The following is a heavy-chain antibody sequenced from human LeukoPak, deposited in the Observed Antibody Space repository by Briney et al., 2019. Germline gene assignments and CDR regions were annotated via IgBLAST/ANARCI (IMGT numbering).Heavy chain of an antibody. V-gene: IGHV3-48*04. J-gene: IGHJ6*03. Sequence: GGSLRLSCAASGFTFSSYSMNWVRQAPGKGLEWVSYISSSSSTIYYADSVKGRFTISRDNAKNSLYLQMNSLRAEDTAVYYCASGYFDWLLPVPYYYYYMDVWGKGTTVTVSS. CDR1: GFTFSSYS. CDR2: ISSSSSTI. D-gene: IGHD3-9*01. CDR3: ASGYFDWLLPVPYYYYYMDV.